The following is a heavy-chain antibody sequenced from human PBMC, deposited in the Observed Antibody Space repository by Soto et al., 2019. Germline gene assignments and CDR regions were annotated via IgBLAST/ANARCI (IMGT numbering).Heavy chain of an antibody. Sequence: ASVKVSCKASGYTFTSYAMHWVRQAPGQRLEWMGWINAGNGNTKYSQKFQGRVTITRDTSASTAYMELSSLRSEDTAVYYCARDRKHYDSNGYYYDYWGQGTLVTVSS. CDR2: INAGNGNT. J-gene: IGHJ4*02. V-gene: IGHV1-3*01. CDR3: ARDRKHYDSNGYYYDY. CDR1: GYTFTSYA. D-gene: IGHD3-22*01.